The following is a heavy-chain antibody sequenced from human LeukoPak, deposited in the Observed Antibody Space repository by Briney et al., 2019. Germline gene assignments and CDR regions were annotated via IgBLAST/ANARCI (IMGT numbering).Heavy chain of an antibody. J-gene: IGHJ4*02. CDR1: GGSFRGYY. CDR2: FNHSGST. CDR3: ARGDGITGTPGRLDY. Sequence: PSETLSLTCAVYGGSFRGYYWCWIRQPPGTGLEWIGEFNHSGSTNYNPSLKSRVTLSVDTSKNQFSLKLSSVTAADTAVYYCARGDGITGTPGRLDYWGQGTLVTVSS. D-gene: IGHD1-20*01. V-gene: IGHV4-34*01.